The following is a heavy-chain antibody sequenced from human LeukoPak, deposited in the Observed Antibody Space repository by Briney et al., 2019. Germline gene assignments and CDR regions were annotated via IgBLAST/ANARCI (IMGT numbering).Heavy chain of an antibody. CDR1: EFTFSNYA. CDR2: INGGGTSP. Sequence: GGSLRLSCTTSEFTFSNYAMTWVRQAPGKGLEWLSTINGGGTSPFYADSVKGRFTITRDNAKNSLYLQMNSLRAEDTALYYCAKVPVGATAKSGAFDIWGQGTMVTVSS. D-gene: IGHD1-26*01. CDR3: AKVPVGATAKSGAFDI. V-gene: IGHV3-23*01. J-gene: IGHJ3*02.